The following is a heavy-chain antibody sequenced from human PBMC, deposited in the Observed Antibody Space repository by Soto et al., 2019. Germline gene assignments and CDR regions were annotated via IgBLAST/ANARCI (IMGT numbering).Heavy chain of an antibody. V-gene: IGHV3-66*01. J-gene: IGHJ3*02. D-gene: IGHD2-15*01. CDR3: ARVGRCSGGSCYSGAFDI. CDR1: GCTVSSNY. Sequence: GGSLRLSCAASGCTVSSNYMSWVRQATGKGLEWVSVIYSGGSTYYADSVKGRFTISRDNSKNTLYLQMNSLRVEDTAVYYCARVGRCSGGSCYSGAFDIWGQGTMVTVSS. CDR2: IYSGGST.